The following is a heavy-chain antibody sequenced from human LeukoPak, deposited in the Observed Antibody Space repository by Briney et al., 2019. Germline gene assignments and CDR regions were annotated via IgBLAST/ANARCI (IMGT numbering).Heavy chain of an antibody. CDR3: AKAYDSSGYYPFDY. V-gene: IGHV3-23*01. CDR2: ISGSGAGT. CDR1: QFTFSHDA. Sequence: PGGSLRLSCAASQFTFSHDAMNWVRQAPGKGLEWVSAISGSGAGTYYADSVKGRFTISGDNSKNTLYLQMNSLRAEDAAIYYCAKAYDSSGYYPFDYWGQGTLVTVSS. D-gene: IGHD3-22*01. J-gene: IGHJ4*02.